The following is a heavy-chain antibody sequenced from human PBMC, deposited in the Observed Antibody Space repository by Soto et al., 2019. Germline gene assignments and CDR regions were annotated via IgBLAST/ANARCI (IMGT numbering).Heavy chain of an antibody. J-gene: IGHJ4*02. D-gene: IGHD4-17*01. CDR1: GGSISSYY. V-gene: IGHV4-59*01. Sequence: SETLSLTCTVSGGSISSYYWSWIRQPPGKGLEWIGYIYYSGSTNYNPSLKSRVTISVDTSKNQFSLKLSSVTAADTTVYYCARTTVTYAFDYWGQGTLVTVSS. CDR3: ARTTVTYAFDY. CDR2: IYYSGST.